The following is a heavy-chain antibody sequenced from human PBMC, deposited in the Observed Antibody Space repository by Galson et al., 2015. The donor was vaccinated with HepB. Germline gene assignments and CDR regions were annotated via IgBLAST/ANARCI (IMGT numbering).Heavy chain of an antibody. V-gene: IGHV4-61*01. J-gene: IGHJ4*02. Sequence: SETLSLTCTVSGGSISSISYFWSWIRQPPGKGLEWIGNIYYSGSTNYNPSLKSRVTISVDTSKNQFSLKLRSVTAADTAVYYCARLNRWLVSFDYWGQGTLVTVSS. D-gene: IGHD6-19*01. CDR2: IYYSGST. CDR3: ARLNRWLVSFDY. CDR1: GGSISSISYF.